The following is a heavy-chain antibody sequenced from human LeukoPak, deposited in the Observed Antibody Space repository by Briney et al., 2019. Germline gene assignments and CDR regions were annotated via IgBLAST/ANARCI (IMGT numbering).Heavy chain of an antibody. CDR1: GFPFSSHG. CDR3: AKDGAWLRFDD. CDR2: ISPGGGPT. V-gene: IGHV3-23*01. D-gene: IGHD5-12*01. Sequence: GGTLRLSCAGSGFPFSSHGMNWVRQAPGKGLEWVSGISPGGGPTYYADSVRGRFTISRDDSKNTLYLQMKNLGAEDTAVHYCAKDGAWLRFDDWGQGILVTVSS. J-gene: IGHJ4*02.